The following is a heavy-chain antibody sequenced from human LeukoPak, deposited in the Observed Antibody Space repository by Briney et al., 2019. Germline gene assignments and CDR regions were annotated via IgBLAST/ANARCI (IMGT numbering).Heavy chain of an antibody. CDR1: GGSFSGYY. CDR2: INHSGST. Sequence: SETLSHTCAVYGGSFSGYYWSWIRQPPGKGLEWIGEINHSGSTNYNPSPKSRVTISVDTSKNQFSLKLSSVTAADTAVYYCARGVEPMNALDYWGQGTLVTVSS. J-gene: IGHJ4*02. CDR3: ARGVEPMNALDY. D-gene: IGHD1-1*01. V-gene: IGHV4-34*01.